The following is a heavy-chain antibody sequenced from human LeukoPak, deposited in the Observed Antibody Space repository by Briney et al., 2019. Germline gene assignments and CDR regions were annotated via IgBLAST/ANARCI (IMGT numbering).Heavy chain of an antibody. V-gene: IGHV3-30*02. D-gene: IGHD6-19*01. CDR2: IRYDGSNK. CDR1: GFTFSSYG. J-gene: IGHJ4*02. Sequence: PGGSLRLSCAASGFTFSSYGMHWVRQAPGKGLEWVTFIRYDGSNKYYADSVKGRFTISRDNSKNTLYLRMNSLRAEDTAVYYCARELIAVAALGGFDYWGQGTLVTVSS. CDR3: ARELIAVAALGGFDY.